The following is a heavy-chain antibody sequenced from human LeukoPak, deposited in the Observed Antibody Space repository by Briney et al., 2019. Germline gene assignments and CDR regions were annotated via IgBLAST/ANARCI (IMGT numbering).Heavy chain of an antibody. CDR3: ASSGSGIAAVGTADYFDY. D-gene: IGHD6-13*01. J-gene: IGHJ4*02. CDR2: INPNSGDT. CDR1: GYTFTGYY. V-gene: IGHV1-2*04. Sequence: GASVKVSCKASGYTFTGYYIHWVRQAPGQGLEWMGWINPNSGDTDHEQKFQGWVTMTRDTSISTAYMELSRLTSDDTAVYYCASSGSGIAAVGTADYFDYWGQGTLVTVSS.